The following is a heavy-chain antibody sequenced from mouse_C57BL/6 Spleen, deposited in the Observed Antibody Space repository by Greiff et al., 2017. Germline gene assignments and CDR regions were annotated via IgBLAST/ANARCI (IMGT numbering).Heavy chain of an antibody. CDR3: ARWYYDDD. CDR2: INPNSGST. V-gene: IGHV1-64*01. J-gene: IGHJ2*01. D-gene: IGHD2-4*01. Sequence: VQLQQPGAELVKPGASVKLSCKASGYTFTSYWMHWVKQRPGQGLEWIGMINPNSGSTNYNEKFKSKATLAVDKSSSTAYMQLSSLTSEDSAVYYCARWYYDDDWGKGTTLTVSS. CDR1: GYTFTSYW.